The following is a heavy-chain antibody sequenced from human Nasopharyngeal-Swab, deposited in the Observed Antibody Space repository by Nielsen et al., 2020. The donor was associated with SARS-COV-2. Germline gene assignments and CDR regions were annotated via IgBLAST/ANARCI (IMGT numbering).Heavy chain of an antibody. V-gene: IGHV4-39*01. CDR2: IYYSGST. J-gene: IGHJ6*02. CDR1: GGSISSSSYY. CDR3: ARRSYYYGMDV. Sequence: SKTLSLTCTVSGGSISSSSYYWGWIRQPPGKGLEWIGSIYYSGSTYYNPSLKSRVTISVDTSKNQFSLKLSSVTAADTAVYYCARRSYYYGMDVWGQGTTVTVSS.